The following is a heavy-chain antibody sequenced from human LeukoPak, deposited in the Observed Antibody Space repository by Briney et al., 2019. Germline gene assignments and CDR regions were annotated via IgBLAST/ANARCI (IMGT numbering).Heavy chain of an antibody. Sequence: GGSLRLSCAASGFTVSSNYMSWVRQTPGKGVEWVSVVYSSGSTYYADSVKGRFTISRDNSKNTLYLQMNSLRGEDTAVYYCARVAGDAFDTWGQGTMVTVSS. CDR3: ARVAGDAFDT. CDR2: VYSSGST. V-gene: IGHV3-53*01. CDR1: GFTVSSNY. J-gene: IGHJ3*02.